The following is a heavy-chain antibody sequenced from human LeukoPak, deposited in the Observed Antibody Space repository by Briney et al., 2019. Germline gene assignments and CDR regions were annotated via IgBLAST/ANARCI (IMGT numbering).Heavy chain of an antibody. CDR3: ARVKTGVDYYYYYYMDV. J-gene: IGHJ6*03. D-gene: IGHD1-14*01. CDR2: IYQSGST. V-gene: IGHV4-38-2*01. CDR1: GYYISDGYY. Sequence: SETLSLTCAVAGYYISDGYYWGWIRQPPGKGLEWIGNIYQSGSTYYNVSLKSRVTISVDTSKNQFSLRLTSVTAADTAVYYCARVKTGVDYYYYYYMDVWGTGTTVTVSS.